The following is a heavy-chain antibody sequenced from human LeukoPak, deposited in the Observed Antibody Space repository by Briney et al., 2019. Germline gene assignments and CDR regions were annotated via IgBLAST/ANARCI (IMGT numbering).Heavy chain of an antibody. CDR2: IYYSGST. D-gene: IGHD3-16*01. J-gene: IGHJ6*04. V-gene: IGHV4-39*02. CDR1: GGSISSSSYY. Sequence: KPSETLSLTCTVSGGSISSSSYYWGWIRQPPGKGLEWIGSIYYSGSTYYNPSLKSRVTISVDTSKNQFSLKLSSVTAADTAVYYCARDWGGDVWGKGTTVTVSS. CDR3: ARDWGGDV.